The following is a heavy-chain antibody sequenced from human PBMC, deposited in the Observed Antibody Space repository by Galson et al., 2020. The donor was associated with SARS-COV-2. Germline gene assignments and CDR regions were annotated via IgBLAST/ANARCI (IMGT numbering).Heavy chain of an antibody. V-gene: IGHV3-49*03. CDR1: GFTFGDYA. Sequence: GGSLRLSCTTSGFTFGDYAMSWFRQAPGKGLEWVGFIRSKANGETTQHAASVKGRFTISRDDSKSIAYLQMNSLKTEDTAVYYCAVVVRKTRPYWGQGTLVTVSS. CDR2: IRSKANGETT. CDR3: AVVVRKTRPY. D-gene: IGHD2-21*01. J-gene: IGHJ4*02.